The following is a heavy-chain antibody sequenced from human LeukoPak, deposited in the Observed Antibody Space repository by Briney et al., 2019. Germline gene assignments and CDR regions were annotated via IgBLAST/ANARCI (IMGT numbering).Heavy chain of an antibody. Sequence: ASVKVSCKASGGTFSSYAISWVRQAPEQGLEWMGRITHLLDIPKYAQNFQGRITISADKSTSTAYMELSSLRYEDTAVYYRARGNGYCSGGNCAGAYWGQGTLVTAS. CDR1: GGTFSSYA. CDR3: ARGNGYCSGGNCAGAY. J-gene: IGHJ4*02. D-gene: IGHD2-8*02. CDR2: ITHLLDIP. V-gene: IGHV1-69*04.